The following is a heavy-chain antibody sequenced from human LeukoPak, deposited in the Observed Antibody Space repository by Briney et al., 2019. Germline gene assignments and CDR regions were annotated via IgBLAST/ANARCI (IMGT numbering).Heavy chain of an antibody. V-gene: IGHV4-59*01. Sequence: SETLSLTCTVSGGSISSYYWSWIRQPPGKGLEWIGYIYYSGSTNYNPSLKSRVTISVDTSKNQFSLKLSSVTATDTAVYYCARHVRGVTEYYSMDVWGKGTTVTVSS. CDR3: ARHVRGVTEYYSMDV. D-gene: IGHD3-10*01. CDR1: GGSISSYY. J-gene: IGHJ6*04. CDR2: IYYSGST.